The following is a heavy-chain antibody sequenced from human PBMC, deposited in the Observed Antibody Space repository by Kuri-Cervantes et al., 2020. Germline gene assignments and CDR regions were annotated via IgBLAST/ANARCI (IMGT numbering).Heavy chain of an antibody. V-gene: IGHV3-48*04. CDR2: ITSTSSTV. Sequence: GGSLRLSCEASGFTFSFYSVNWVRQAPGKGLEWVSYITSTSSTVYYADSVKGRFTISRDNAKNSLYVQMNSLRAEDTGVYYCACSSGHWGQGTLVTVSS. CDR1: GFTFSFYS. J-gene: IGHJ4*02. D-gene: IGHD3-10*02. CDR3: ACSSGH.